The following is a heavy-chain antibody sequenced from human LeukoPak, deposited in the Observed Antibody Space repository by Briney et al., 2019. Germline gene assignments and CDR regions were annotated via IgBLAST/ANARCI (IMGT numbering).Heavy chain of an antibody. CDR2: INPNSGGT. CDR3: ARRYCSSTSCSPYYYYYYMDV. J-gene: IGHJ6*03. Sequence: ASVKVSCKASGYTFTGYYMHWVRQAPGQGLEWMGWINPNSGGTNYAQKFQGRVTMTRDTSISTAYMELSRLRSDDTAVYYCARRYCSSTSCSPYYYYYYMDVWGKGTTVTVSS. V-gene: IGHV1-2*02. D-gene: IGHD2-2*01. CDR1: GYTFTGYY.